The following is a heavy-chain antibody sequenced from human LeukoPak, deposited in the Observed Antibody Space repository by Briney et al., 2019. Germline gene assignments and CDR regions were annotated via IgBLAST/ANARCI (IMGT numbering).Heavy chain of an antibody. CDR3: ARDGDAYNLD. Sequence: ASVKVSCKASGYIFTGYYLHWVRQAPGQGLEWVGGINSNNGDTHYAQNFQGRVTMTRDTSISTAYMELSRLGSDDTAVYYCARDGDAYNLDWGQGTLVTVSS. J-gene: IGHJ4*02. CDR1: GYIFTGYY. D-gene: IGHD5-24*01. V-gene: IGHV1-2*02. CDR2: INSNNGDT.